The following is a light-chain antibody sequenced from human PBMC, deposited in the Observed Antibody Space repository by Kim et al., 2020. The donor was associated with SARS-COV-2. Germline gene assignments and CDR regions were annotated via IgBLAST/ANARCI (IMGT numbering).Light chain of an antibody. V-gene: IGKV1-39*01. CDR2: AAS. CDR1: QSISSY. CDR3: EQSYSTPRT. J-gene: IGKJ2*02. Sequence: DIQMTQSPSSLSASVGDRVTITCRASQSISSYLNWYQQKPGKAPKLLIYAASSLQSGVPSTFSGSGSGTDFTLTISSLQPEDFAIYYGEQSYSTPRTFGQGTKLDI.